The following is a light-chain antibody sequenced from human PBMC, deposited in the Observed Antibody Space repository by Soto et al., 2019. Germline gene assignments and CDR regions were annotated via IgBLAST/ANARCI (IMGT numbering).Light chain of an antibody. CDR3: QNYDSAPTFT. J-gene: IGKJ3*01. Sequence: DIQMTQSPSSLSASVGDRVTITCRASQGISNYLAWYQQKPGNVPKLLIYAASTLQSGVPPRFSGSGSGTDFTLTISSLQPEDVATYYCQNYDSAPTFTFGPGTKVDIK. CDR1: QGISNY. CDR2: AAS. V-gene: IGKV1-27*01.